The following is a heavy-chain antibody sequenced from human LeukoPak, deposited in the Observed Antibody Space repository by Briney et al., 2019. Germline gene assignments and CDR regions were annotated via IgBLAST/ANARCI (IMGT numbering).Heavy chain of an antibody. CDR2: ITNRGDGT. CDR3: AKDARRTSGWYYFGS. V-gene: IGHV3-23*01. CDR1: GFTFSNFD. D-gene: IGHD6-19*01. J-gene: IGHJ4*02. Sequence: GGSLRLSCTASGFTFSNFDMGWVRQAPGKGLEWVSAITNRGDGTYFADSVKGRVTISRDNSKDTLYLQLNSLRADDTAVYYCAKDARRTSGWYYFGSWGQGTLVTVSS.